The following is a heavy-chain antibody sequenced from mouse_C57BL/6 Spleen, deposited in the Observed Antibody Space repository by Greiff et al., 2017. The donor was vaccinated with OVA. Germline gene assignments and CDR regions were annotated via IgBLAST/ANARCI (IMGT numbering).Heavy chain of an antibody. J-gene: IGHJ2*01. CDR3: AREITGTGGFDY. CDR1: GFTFSDYG. Sequence: EVMLVESGGGLVKPGGSLELSCAASGFTFSDYGMHWVRQAPEKGLEWVAYISSGSSTIYYADPVKGRFTIPSDNAKTTLFLQMTSLRSEDTAMYYCAREITGTGGFDYWGQGTTLTVSS. CDR2: ISSGSSTI. V-gene: IGHV5-17*01. D-gene: IGHD4-1*01.